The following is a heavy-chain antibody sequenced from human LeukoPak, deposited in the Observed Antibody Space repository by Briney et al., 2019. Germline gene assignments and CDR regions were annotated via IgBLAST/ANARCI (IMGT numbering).Heavy chain of an antibody. D-gene: IGHD5-24*01. Sequence: GGSLRLSCAASGFTFSSYEMNWVRQAPGKGLEGVSYISSSGSTIYYADSVKGRFTISRDNAKNSLYLQMNSLRAEDTAVYYCARDPFGRLQSEGYFDYWGQGTLVTVSS. CDR3: ARDPFGRLQSEGYFDY. CDR1: GFTFSSYE. CDR2: ISSSGSTI. V-gene: IGHV3-48*03. J-gene: IGHJ4*02.